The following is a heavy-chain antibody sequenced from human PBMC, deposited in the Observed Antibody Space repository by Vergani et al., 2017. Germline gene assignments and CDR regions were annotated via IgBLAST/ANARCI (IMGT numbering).Heavy chain of an antibody. CDR2: ISWNSGSI. V-gene: IGHV3-9*01. Sequence: EVQLVESGGGLVQPGRSLRLSCAASGFTFDDYAMHWVRQAPGKGLEWVSGISWNSGSIGYADSVKGRFTISRDNAKNSLYLQMNSLRAEDTAVYYCARAPQVVPQLDHWGQGTLVTVSS. J-gene: IGHJ5*02. CDR3: ARAPQVVPQLDH. D-gene: IGHD2-15*01. CDR1: GFTFDDYA.